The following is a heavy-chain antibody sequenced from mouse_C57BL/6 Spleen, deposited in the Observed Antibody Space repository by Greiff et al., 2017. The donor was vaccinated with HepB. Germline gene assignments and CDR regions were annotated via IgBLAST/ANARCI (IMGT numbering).Heavy chain of an antibody. Sequence: QVQLQQPGAELVKPGASVKLSCKASGYTFTSYWMHWVKQRPGQGLEWIGMIHPNSGSTNYNEKFKSKATLTVDKSSSTAYMQLSSLTSEDSAVYYCASAATAQSWFAYWGQGTLVTVSA. CDR2: IHPNSGST. D-gene: IGHD3-2*02. CDR3: ASAATAQSWFAY. CDR1: GYTFTSYW. V-gene: IGHV1-64*01. J-gene: IGHJ3*01.